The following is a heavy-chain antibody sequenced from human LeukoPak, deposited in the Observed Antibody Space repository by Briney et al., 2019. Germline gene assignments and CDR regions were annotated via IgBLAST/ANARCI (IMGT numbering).Heavy chain of an antibody. J-gene: IGHJ4*02. D-gene: IGHD5-12*01. CDR1: GFTFSSYG. Sequence: GGSLRLSCAASGFTFSSYGMHWVRQAPGKGLEWVAFIRYDGSNKYYADSVKGRFTISRDNAKNSLYLQMNSLRAEDTAVYYCARFGYSGYEYWGQGTLVTVSS. CDR3: ARFGYSGYEY. CDR2: IRYDGSNK. V-gene: IGHV3-30*02.